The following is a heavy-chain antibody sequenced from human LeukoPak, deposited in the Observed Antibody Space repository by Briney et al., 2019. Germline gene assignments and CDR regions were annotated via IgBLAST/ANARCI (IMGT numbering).Heavy chain of an antibody. CDR3: ARDYLVGAPLDS. D-gene: IGHD1-26*01. CDR2: MYISGST. V-gene: IGHV4-4*07. Sequence: SETLSLTCTVSGVSITNYYGAWIRQPAGKGLEWIGRMYISGSTNYNPSLKSRVTISIDKPKNQFSLKLRSVTAADTALYYCARDYLVGAPLDSWGQGTLVTVSS. CDR1: GVSITNYY. J-gene: IGHJ4*02.